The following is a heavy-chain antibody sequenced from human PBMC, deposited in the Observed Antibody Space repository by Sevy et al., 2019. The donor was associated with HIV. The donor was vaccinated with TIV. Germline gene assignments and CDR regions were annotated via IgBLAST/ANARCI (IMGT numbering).Heavy chain of an antibody. J-gene: IGHJ5*01. CDR3: AGENAWGRVDS. CDR2: IYYNGNI. V-gene: IGHV4-59*08. D-gene: IGHD1-26*01. CDR1: GGSITSLY. Sequence: SDTLSLTCTVSGGSITSLYWHWIRQPPGKGLEWIANIYYNGNINYNPSLKSRFTLSLDTSKNKFSLRLSAVTAADTARYYCAGENAWGRVDSWGQGTLVTVSS.